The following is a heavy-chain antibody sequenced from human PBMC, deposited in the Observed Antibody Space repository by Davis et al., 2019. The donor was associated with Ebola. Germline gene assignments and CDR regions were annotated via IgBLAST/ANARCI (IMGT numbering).Heavy chain of an antibody. V-gene: IGHV1-18*01. CDR1: GYIFSIYS. J-gene: IGHJ5*02. CDR3: ARGITMVTGLEWFDT. CDR2: ISTYNGDR. D-gene: IGHD1-14*01. Sequence: ASVKVSCKASGYIFSIYSIHWVRQAPGQGLEWMGWISTYNGDRKYAQRLQDRVTVTTDTSTNTAYMELRSLRSDDTAVYYCARGITMVTGLEWFDTWGQGTLVTVSS.